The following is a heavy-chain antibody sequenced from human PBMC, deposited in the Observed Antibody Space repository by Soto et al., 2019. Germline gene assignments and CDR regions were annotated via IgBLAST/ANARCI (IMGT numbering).Heavy chain of an antibody. V-gene: IGHV2-5*02. J-gene: IGHJ6*02. CDR1: GFSLSTSAVG. CDR3: IQSRCGGDCLQSYASYYYYGMDV. D-gene: IGHD2-21*02. CDR2: IYGDDDK. Sequence: SGPTLVNPTPTLTLTCTFSGFSLSTSAVGVGWIRQPPGKALEWLALIYGDDDKRYSPSLKSRLTVTKDTSKNQVVLTMTNMDPVDTATYYCIQSRCGGDCLQSYASYYYYGMDVWGQGTTVTVSS.